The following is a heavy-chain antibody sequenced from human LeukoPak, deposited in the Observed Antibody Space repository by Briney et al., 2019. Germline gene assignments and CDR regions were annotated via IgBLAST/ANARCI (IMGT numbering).Heavy chain of an antibody. J-gene: IGHJ4*01. V-gene: IGHV3-23*01. D-gene: IGHD6-19*01. CDR3: AKGIYSSGWSYFDY. CDR2: LSGSGITT. Sequence: GGSLRLSCAASGFTFSNSAMSWVRQAPGKGLEWVSTLSGSGITTYYADSVKGRFTISRDNSKNTLYLQMNSLKAEDTAVYYCAKGIYSSGWSYFDYWGHGTLVTVSS. CDR1: GFTFSNSA.